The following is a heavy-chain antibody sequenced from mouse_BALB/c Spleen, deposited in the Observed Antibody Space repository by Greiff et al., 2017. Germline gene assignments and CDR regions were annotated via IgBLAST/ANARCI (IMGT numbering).Heavy chain of an antibody. V-gene: IGHV1-69*02. CDR3: ARSGLGRGIDY. Sequence: QVQLQQPGAELVTPGASVKLSCKASGYTFTSYWMHWVKQRPGQGLEWIGEIDPSDSYTNYNQKFKGKATLTVDKSSSTAYMQLSSLTSEDSAVYYCARSGLGRGIDYWGQGTTLTVSA. CDR2: IDPSDSYT. J-gene: IGHJ2*01. D-gene: IGHD4-1*01. CDR1: GYTFTSYW.